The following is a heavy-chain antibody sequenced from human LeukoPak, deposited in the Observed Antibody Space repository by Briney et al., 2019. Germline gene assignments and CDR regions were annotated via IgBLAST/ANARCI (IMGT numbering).Heavy chain of an antibody. J-gene: IGHJ4*02. V-gene: IGHV3-53*05. Sequence: GGSLRLSCAATGLSVSSNFMSWVRQAPGKGLEWVSVIYGGGSTYYADSVKGRFTISRDNSKNTLYLQMNSLRAEDTAVYYCARDSGQGDYHFDYWGQGTLVTVSS. D-gene: IGHD4-17*01. CDR3: ARDSGQGDYHFDY. CDR1: GLSVSSNF. CDR2: IYGGGST.